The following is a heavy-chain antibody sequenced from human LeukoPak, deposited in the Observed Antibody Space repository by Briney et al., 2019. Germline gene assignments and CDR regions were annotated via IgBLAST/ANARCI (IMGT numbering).Heavy chain of an antibody. V-gene: IGHV4-38-2*02. Sequence: PSETLSLTCNVSGYSISSGYYWGWIRQPPGKGLEWIGYIYYSGSTNYNPSLKSRVTISVDTSKNQFSLKLSSVTAADTAVYYCARDRYAATGWFDPWGQGTLVTVSS. CDR3: ARDRYAATGWFDP. J-gene: IGHJ5*02. D-gene: IGHD2-8*01. CDR1: GYSISSGYY. CDR2: IYYSGST.